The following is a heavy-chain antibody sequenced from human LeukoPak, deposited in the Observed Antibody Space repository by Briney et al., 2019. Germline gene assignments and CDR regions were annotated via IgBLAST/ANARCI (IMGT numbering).Heavy chain of an antibody. Sequence: SETLSLTCTVSGGSISSGGYYWSWIRQHPGKGLEWNGYIYYSGSTYYNPSLKSRVTISVDTSKNQFSLKLSSVTAADTAVYYCARGPGYGDGVDYWGQGTLVTVSS. V-gene: IGHV4-31*03. CDR2: IYYSGST. CDR3: ARGPGYGDGVDY. J-gene: IGHJ4*02. D-gene: IGHD4-17*01. CDR1: GGSISSGGYY.